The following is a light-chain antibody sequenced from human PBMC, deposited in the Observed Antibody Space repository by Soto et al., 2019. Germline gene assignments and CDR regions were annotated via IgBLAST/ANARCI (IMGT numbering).Light chain of an antibody. J-gene: IGLJ1*01. Sequence: QSVLTQPPSVSGSPGQLVTISCSGTIDDVTAYYRVSWYQQTPGTAPKLMIYDVSNRPSGVPDRFSGSRSGNTASLTISGLQAEDEGDYYCSVYTRTSTYVFGTGTKLTVL. CDR3: SVYTRTSTYV. CDR2: DVS. V-gene: IGLV2-18*01. CDR1: IDDVTAYYR.